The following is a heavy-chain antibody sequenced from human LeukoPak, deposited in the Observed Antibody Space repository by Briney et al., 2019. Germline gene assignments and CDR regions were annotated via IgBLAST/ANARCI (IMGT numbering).Heavy chain of an antibody. CDR1: GGSISSYY. CDR3: ARAGSSTSWRPSGAFDI. D-gene: IGHD2-2*01. V-gene: IGHV4-59*01. Sequence: SETPSLTCTVSGGSISSYYWSWIRQPPGKGLEWIGYIYYSGSTNYNPSLKSRVTISVDTSKNQFSLKLSSVTAADTAVYYCARAGSSTSWRPSGAFDIWGQGTMVTVSS. J-gene: IGHJ3*02. CDR2: IYYSGST.